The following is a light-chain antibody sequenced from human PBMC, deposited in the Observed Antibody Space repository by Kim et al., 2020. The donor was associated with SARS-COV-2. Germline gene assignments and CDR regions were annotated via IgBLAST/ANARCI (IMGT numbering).Light chain of an antibody. CDR1: KWGVKY. V-gene: IGLV3-1*01. CDR2: QDN. J-gene: IGLJ3*02. Sequence: VYPGQTATITCSGGKWGVKYVSWYQKKPCQSPVVVIYQDNELPSGIPERFSGSNSGNTATLTISGTQAMDEAEYYCQAWDSSALWVFGGGTQLTVL. CDR3: QAWDSSALWV.